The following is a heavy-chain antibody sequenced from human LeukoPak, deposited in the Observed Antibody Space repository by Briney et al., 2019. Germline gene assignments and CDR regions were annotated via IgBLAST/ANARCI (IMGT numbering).Heavy chain of an antibody. Sequence: GASVKVSCKASGYTFANYDINWVRQATGQGLEWMGGIIPIFGTANYAQKFQGRVTITADESTSTAYMELSSLRSEDTAVYYCATENYDFWSGYYWGQGTLVTVSS. D-gene: IGHD3-3*01. CDR3: ATENYDFWSGYY. V-gene: IGHV1-69*13. CDR2: IIPIFGTA. J-gene: IGHJ4*02. CDR1: GYTFANYD.